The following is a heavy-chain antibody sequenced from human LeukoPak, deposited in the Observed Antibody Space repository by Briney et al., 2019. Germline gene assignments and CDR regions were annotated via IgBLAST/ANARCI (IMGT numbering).Heavy chain of an antibody. J-gene: IGHJ4*02. CDR1: GFTFSSYE. CDR2: ISIGGSTI. D-gene: IGHD2-21*01. Sequence: PGGSLRLSCAASGFTFSSYEMNWVRQAPGKGLEWVSYISIGGSTIYYADSVKSRFTISRDNAKNSLYMQMNSLRAEDTAVYYCARDTGRVNFDYWGQGTLVTVSS. V-gene: IGHV3-48*03. CDR3: ARDTGRVNFDY.